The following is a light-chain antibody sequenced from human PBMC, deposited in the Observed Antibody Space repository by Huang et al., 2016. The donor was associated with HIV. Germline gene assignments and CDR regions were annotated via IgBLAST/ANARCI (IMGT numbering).Light chain of an antibody. Sequence: DIVMTQSPLSLPATPGAPAFISCNSSRSLLRSSGYNYLDWYLQKPGQSPQRLIYLGSNRASGVPDRFSGIGAGTDFTLRISRVEAEDVGVYYCMQGLQTPYTFGQGTNLEIK. V-gene: IGKV2-28*01. CDR1: RSLLRSSGYNY. CDR3: MQGLQTPYT. J-gene: IGKJ2*01. CDR2: LGS.